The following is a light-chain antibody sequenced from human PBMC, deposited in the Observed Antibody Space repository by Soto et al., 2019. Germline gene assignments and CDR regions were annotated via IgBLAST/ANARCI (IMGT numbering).Light chain of an antibody. CDR2: EVS. V-gene: IGLV2-14*01. J-gene: IGLJ1*01. CDR3: SSYSGSTAFYV. Sequence: QSVLTQPASVSGSPGQSITISCTGTSSDGGYYNFVSWYQQHPGKAPKLIIYEVSNRPSGVSNRFSASKSGNTASLTISGLQAEDEADYHCSSYSGSTAFYVFGTGTKLTVL. CDR1: SSDGGYYNF.